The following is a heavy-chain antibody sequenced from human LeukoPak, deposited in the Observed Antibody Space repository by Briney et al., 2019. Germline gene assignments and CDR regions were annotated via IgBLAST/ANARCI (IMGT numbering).Heavy chain of an antibody. CDR3: ARVFHRAATFRLLIWFDP. Sequence: SGTLSLTCAVSGGSIGSSNWWSWVRQPPGKGLEWIGEIYQSGSTNYNPSLKSRVTISVDKSKNQFSLKLSSVTAADTAVYYCARVFHRAATFRLLIWFDPWGQGTLVTVSS. CDR1: GGSIGSSNW. J-gene: IGHJ5*02. CDR2: IYQSGST. D-gene: IGHD2-15*01. V-gene: IGHV4-4*02.